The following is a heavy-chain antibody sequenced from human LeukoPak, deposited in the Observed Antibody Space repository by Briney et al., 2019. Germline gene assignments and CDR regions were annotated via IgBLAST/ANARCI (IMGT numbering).Heavy chain of an antibody. Sequence: PGGSLRLSCAAPGFTFSSYAMSWVRQAPGKGLEWVSAISGSGGSTYYADSVKGRFTISRDNSKNTLYLQMNSLRAEDTAVYYCAKDRLGEFSYNWFDPWGQGTLVTVSS. CDR1: GFTFSSYA. V-gene: IGHV3-23*01. CDR2: ISGSGGST. D-gene: IGHD3-16*02. CDR3: AKDRLGEFSYNWFDP. J-gene: IGHJ5*02.